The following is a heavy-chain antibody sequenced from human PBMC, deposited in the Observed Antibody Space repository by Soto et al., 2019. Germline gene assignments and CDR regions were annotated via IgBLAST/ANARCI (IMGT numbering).Heavy chain of an antibody. Sequence: GGSLRLSCAASGFGFSSYAMSWVRQAPGAGPEWVSGISASGGSTYYADSVKGRFTISRDNSKNTLYLQMNSLRAEDTAVYYCAKESFDLSSGNDAFDIWGQGTMVTVSS. CDR1: GFGFSSYA. D-gene: IGHD3-10*02. V-gene: IGHV3-23*01. CDR3: AKESFDLSSGNDAFDI. J-gene: IGHJ3*02. CDR2: ISASGGST.